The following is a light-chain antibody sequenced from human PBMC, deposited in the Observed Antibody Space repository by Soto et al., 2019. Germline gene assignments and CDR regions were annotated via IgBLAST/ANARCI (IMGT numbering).Light chain of an antibody. V-gene: IGKV3-15*01. CDR3: QQHNQWPIT. CDR1: QSVSSN. J-gene: IGKJ5*01. Sequence: IVLTQSPATLSLSPGERATLSCRASQSVSSNLAWYKQKPGQAPRLLIYGASTRATGIPARFSGSGSGTEFTLTINSLKSEDSEVYYCQQHNQWPITFGQGTRLEIK. CDR2: GAS.